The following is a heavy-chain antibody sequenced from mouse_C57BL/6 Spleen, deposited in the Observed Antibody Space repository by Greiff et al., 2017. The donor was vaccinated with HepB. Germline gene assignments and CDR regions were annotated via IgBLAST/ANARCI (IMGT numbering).Heavy chain of an antibody. CDR3: ARYYGSSFSMDY. Sequence: VQLQQPGAELVKPGASVKMSCKASGYTFTSYCITWVKQRPGQGLEWIGDIYPGSGSTNYNEKFKSKATLTVDTSSSTAYMQLSSLTSEDSAVYYCARYYGSSFSMDYWGQGTSVTVSS. V-gene: IGHV1-55*01. J-gene: IGHJ4*01. CDR2: IYPGSGST. D-gene: IGHD1-1*01. CDR1: GYTFTSYC.